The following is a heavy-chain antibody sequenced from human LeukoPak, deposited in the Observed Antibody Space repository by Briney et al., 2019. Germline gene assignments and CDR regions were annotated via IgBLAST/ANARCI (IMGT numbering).Heavy chain of an antibody. D-gene: IGHD4-17*01. CDR1: GFTLSSYE. CDR3: ASLTVTTRNY. V-gene: IGHV3-23*01. J-gene: IGHJ4*02. Sequence: GGSLRLSCTVSGFTLSSYEMSWIRQAPGKGLEWVSSIDYSGGSSYYPDSVKGRFTISRDDSKNTLYLQLNSLRAEDTALYYCASLTVTTRNYWGQGTLVTVSS. CDR2: IDYSGGSS.